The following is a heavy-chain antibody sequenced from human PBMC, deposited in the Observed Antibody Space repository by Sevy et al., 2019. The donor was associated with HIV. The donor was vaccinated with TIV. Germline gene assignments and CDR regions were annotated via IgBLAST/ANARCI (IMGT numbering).Heavy chain of an antibody. CDR3: AKYSGRVFWSGYRYYGMDV. Sequence: GGSLRLSCAASGFTFSSYAMSWVRQAPGKGLEWVSAISGSGGSTYYADSVKGRFTISRDNSKNTLYLQMNSLRAEDTAVYYCAKYSGRVFWSGYRYYGMDVWGQGTTVTVSS. CDR2: ISGSGGST. J-gene: IGHJ6*02. CDR1: GFTFSSYA. D-gene: IGHD3-3*01. V-gene: IGHV3-23*01.